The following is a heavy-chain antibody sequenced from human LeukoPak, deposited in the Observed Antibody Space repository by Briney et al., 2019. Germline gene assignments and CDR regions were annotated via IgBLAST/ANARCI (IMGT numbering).Heavy chain of an antibody. V-gene: IGHV3-64*01. Sequence: PGGSLRLSCAASGFTFSSYSMNWVRQAPGKGLEYVSAISSNGGSTYYANSVKGRFTISRDNSKNTLYLQMGSLRAEDMAVYYCAREFGATEHWGQGTLVTVSS. D-gene: IGHD1-26*01. J-gene: IGHJ4*02. CDR3: AREFGATEH. CDR1: GFTFSSYS. CDR2: ISSNGGST.